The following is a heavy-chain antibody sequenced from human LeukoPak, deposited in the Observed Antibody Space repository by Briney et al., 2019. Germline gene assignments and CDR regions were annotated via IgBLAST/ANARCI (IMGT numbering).Heavy chain of an antibody. CDR3: ARSHRSSGYYGDAFDI. CDR2: FSSSSSTI. D-gene: IGHD3-22*01. CDR1: GFTFSSYS. V-gene: IGHV3-48*01. Sequence: GGSLRLSCAASGFTFSSYSMNWVRQAPGKGLEWVSYFSSSSSTIYYAGSVKGGFTLSRDNAKNSLYLQINSLTAEDTAVYYCARSHRSSGYYGDAFDIWGQGTMVTVSS. J-gene: IGHJ3*02.